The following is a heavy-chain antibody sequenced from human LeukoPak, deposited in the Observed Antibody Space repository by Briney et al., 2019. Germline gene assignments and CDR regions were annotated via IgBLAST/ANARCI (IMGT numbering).Heavy chain of an antibody. CDR1: GFTFSSYG. CDR2: ISYDGSNK. Sequence: GGSLRLSCAASGFTFSSYGMHWVRQAPGKGLEWEAVISYDGSNKYYADSVKGRFTISRDNSKNTLYLQMNSLRAVDTAVYYCAKAPTVDYWGQGTLVTVSS. V-gene: IGHV3-30*18. CDR3: AKAPTVDY. J-gene: IGHJ4*02.